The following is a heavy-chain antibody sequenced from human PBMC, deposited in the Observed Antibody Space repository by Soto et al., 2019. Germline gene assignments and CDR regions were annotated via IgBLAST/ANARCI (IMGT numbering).Heavy chain of an antibody. CDR3: ARRGYCSSTSCFSDAFDI. CDR2: ISAYNGNT. Sequence: ASVKVSCKASGYTFTSYGISWVRQAPGQGLEWMGWISAYNGNTNYAQKLQGRVTMTTDTSTSTAYMELRSLRSDDTAVYYCARRGYCSSTSCFSDAFDISGQGTMVTVSS. CDR1: GYTFTSYG. J-gene: IGHJ3*02. D-gene: IGHD2-2*03. V-gene: IGHV1-18*01.